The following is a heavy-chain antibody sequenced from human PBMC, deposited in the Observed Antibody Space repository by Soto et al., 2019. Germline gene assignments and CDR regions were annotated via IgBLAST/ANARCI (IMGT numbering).Heavy chain of an antibody. V-gene: IGHV4-31*03. D-gene: IGHD1-26*01. CDR2: IYYSGST. J-gene: IGHJ4*02. Sequence: TSETLSLTCTVSGGSISSGGYYWSWIRQHPGKGLEWIGYIYYSGSTYYNPSLKSRVTISVDTSKNQFSLKLSSVTAADTAVYYCARVAGVGEHFDYWGQGTLVTVSS. CDR3: ARVAGVGEHFDY. CDR1: GGSISSGGYY.